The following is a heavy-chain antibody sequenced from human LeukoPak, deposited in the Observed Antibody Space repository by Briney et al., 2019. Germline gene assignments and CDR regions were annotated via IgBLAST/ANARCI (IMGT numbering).Heavy chain of an antibody. CDR1: GYSFTIYW. CDR3: ARHVGSSGWYV. J-gene: IGHJ4*02. CDR2: IYPSDSDT. V-gene: IGHV5-51*01. D-gene: IGHD6-19*01. Sequence: GESLKISCKASGYSFTIYWIGWVRQMPGKGLEWMGIIYPSDSDTRYSPSFQGQVTISVDKAISTAHLQWSSLKASDTAMYYCARHVGSSGWYVWGQGTLVTVTP.